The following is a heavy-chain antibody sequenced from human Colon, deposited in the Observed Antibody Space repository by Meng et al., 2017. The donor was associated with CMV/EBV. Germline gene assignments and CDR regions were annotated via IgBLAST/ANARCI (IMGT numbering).Heavy chain of an antibody. J-gene: IGHJ3*02. CDR2: ISTQSLTT. CDR1: GFTLSSYD. Sequence: GSLKISCVASGFTLSSYDMHWVRQAPGKGLEWISHISTQSLTTVYADSVKGRFNISRDNAKNSVYLQMNSLRAEDTAVYYCARKGWNYREAFDMWGQGTRVTVSS. V-gene: IGHV3-48*03. CDR3: ARKGWNYREAFDM. D-gene: IGHD3-16*02.